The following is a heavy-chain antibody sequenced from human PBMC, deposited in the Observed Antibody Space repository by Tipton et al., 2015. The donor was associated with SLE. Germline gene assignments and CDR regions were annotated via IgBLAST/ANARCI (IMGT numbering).Heavy chain of an antibody. J-gene: IGHJ6*02. V-gene: IGHV4-59*04. CDR1: GGSMTNYY. D-gene: IGHD5-18*01. CDR3: ARKDTTMVWGDYYYGMDV. CDR2: IHYSGST. Sequence: GLVKPSETLSLTCSVSGGSMTNYYWDWIRQPPGKGLEWIASIHYSGSTYYHPSLKSRVTMSVHTSKNQFSLKLSSVTAADTAVYYCARKDTTMVWGDYYYGMDVWGQGTTVTVSS.